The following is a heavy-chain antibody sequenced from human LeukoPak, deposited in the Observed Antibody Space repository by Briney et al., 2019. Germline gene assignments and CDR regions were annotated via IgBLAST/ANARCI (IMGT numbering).Heavy chain of an antibody. Sequence: SETLSLTYAVYGGSFSGYYWSWIRQPPGKGLEWIGEINHNGSTNYNPSLKSRVTISVDTSKNQFSLKLSSVTAADTAVYYCARRSYDYVWGTDYWGQGTLVTVSS. J-gene: IGHJ4*02. D-gene: IGHD3-16*01. V-gene: IGHV4-34*01. CDR3: ARRSYDYVWGTDY. CDR2: INHNGST. CDR1: GGSFSGYY.